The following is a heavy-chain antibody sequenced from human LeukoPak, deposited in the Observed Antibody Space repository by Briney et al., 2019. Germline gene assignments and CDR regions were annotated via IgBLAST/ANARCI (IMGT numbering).Heavy chain of an antibody. CDR1: GFPFSCHW. D-gene: IGHD3-3*01. CDR3: AREGFFYMDL. J-gene: IGHJ6*03. V-gene: IGHV3-7*01. CDR2: IKEDGTKN. Sequence: GALRLSFAAYGFPFSCHWMSWGRPGPGEGVGGGAKIKEDGTKNYYMDSMRGRFTISRDNAKTSLYLQMDSLGVEDSAIYYCAREGFFYMDLWGKGTTVTVSS.